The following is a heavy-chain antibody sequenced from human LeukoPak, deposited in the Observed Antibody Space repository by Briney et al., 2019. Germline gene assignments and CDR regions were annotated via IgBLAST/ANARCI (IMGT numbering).Heavy chain of an antibody. Sequence: SETLSLTCTCSGGIISRRLCFWGWIRQPPGKGLEWIGSIYYTGSTYYNPSLKSRVTISVDTSKNQFSLKLSSVTAADTAVYYFARLVIQLAALAVCGQGTLLTVSS. D-gene: IGHD2-15*01. CDR3: ARLVIQLAALAV. J-gene: IGHJ4*02. V-gene: IGHV4-39*01. CDR1: GGIISRRLCF. CDR2: IYYTGST.